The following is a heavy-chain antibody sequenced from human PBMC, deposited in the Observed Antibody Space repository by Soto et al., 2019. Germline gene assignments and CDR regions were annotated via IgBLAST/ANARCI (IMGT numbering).Heavy chain of an antibody. Sequence: GGSLRLSCAVSGFALSSYSIAWVRQAPGKGLDWVSFTFNYAGRLYYADSVKGRFAISRDDAKNSVYLQMNSLRAEDTAVYYCAREEGYCGGGYCFRPAFDLWGQGTVVTVSS. V-gene: IGHV3-21*01. CDR2: TFNYAGRL. J-gene: IGHJ3*01. CDR1: GFALSSYS. D-gene: IGHD2-15*01. CDR3: AREEGYCGGGYCFRPAFDL.